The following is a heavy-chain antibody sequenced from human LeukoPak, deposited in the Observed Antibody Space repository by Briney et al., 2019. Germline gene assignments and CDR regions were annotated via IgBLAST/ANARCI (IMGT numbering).Heavy chain of an antibody. Sequence: GRSLRLSCAASGFTFDDYAMHWVRHAPGKGLEWVSGISWNSGSIGYADSVKGRFTISRDNAKNSLYLQMNSLRAEDTALYYCAKATLHYDFWSGYYTFDYWGQGTLVTVSS. J-gene: IGHJ4*02. CDR1: GFTFDDYA. D-gene: IGHD3-3*01. CDR3: AKATLHYDFWSGYYTFDY. V-gene: IGHV3-9*01. CDR2: ISWNSGSI.